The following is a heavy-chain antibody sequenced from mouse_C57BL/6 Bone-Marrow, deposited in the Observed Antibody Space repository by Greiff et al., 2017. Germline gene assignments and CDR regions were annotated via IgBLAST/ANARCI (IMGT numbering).Heavy chain of an antibody. CDR3: AEWEMTTVVAGDY. D-gene: IGHD1-1*01. J-gene: IGHJ2*01. CDR1: GYTFTDYN. CDR2: INPNNGGI. Sequence: EVQLVESGPELVKPGASVKLSCKASGYTFTDYNMHWVKQSPGKSLEWIGYINPNNGGISYTHKFKGKATLTVNKSSSTVYMELRSLTSEESAVYYCAEWEMTTVVAGDYWGQGTTLTVSS. V-gene: IGHV1-22*01.